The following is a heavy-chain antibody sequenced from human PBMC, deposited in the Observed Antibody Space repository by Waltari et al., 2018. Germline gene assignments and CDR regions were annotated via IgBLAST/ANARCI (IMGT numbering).Heavy chain of an antibody. CDR2: IWYDGSNK. D-gene: IGHD3-3*01. V-gene: IGHV3-33*01. CDR1: GFTFSSYG. CDR3: ARDLAERSGYLLGY. Sequence: QVQLVESGGGVVQPGRSLRLSCAASGFTFSSYGMHWVRQAPGKGLEWVAVIWYDGSNKYYADSGKGRFTISRDNSKNTLYLQMNSLRAEDTAVYYCARDLAERSGYLLGYWGQGTLVTVSS. J-gene: IGHJ4*02.